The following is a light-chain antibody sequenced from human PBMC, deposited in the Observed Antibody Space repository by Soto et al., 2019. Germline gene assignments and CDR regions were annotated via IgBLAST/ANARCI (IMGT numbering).Light chain of an antibody. V-gene: IGKV1-39*01. CDR2: DAS. CDR1: QGIGTY. Sequence: DIHLTQSPSSLSASVGDRVTISCRATQGIGTYLTWYQQKPGRAPNLLIYDASTLQTGAPSRFSGRASATDFTLTISSLQPEDVGTYFCQQTYSTPPWMFGQGTRVEI. J-gene: IGKJ1*01. CDR3: QQTYSTPPWM.